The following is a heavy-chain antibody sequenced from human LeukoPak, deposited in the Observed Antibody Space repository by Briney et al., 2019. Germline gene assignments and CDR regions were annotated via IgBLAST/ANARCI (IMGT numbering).Heavy chain of an antibody. Sequence: SETLSLTCTVSGGSMSSYYWSWIRQPPGKGLEWIGSIYYSGSTKYNPSLKSRVTISVDTSKNQFSLKLSSVTAADTAVYYCARGARAGYNLEPFDYWGQGTLVTVSS. CDR3: ARGARAGYNLEPFDY. CDR2: IYYSGST. V-gene: IGHV4-59*08. CDR1: GGSMSSYY. D-gene: IGHD5-24*01. J-gene: IGHJ4*02.